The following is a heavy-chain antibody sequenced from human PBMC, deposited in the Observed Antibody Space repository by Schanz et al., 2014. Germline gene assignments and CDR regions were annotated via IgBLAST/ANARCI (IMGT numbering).Heavy chain of an antibody. CDR1: GFTFNSYA. Sequence: DVQLLESGGGLVQPGGSLRLSCAASGFTFNSYAMTWVRQAPGKGLEWVSSISHSGGSKYYADSVKSRFTISRDNSENTLYLQMNSLSADDTAVFYCAKGMGYCSGGTCYDYYYYGLDVCGQGTTVTVSS. V-gene: IGHV3-23*01. D-gene: IGHD2-15*01. CDR3: AKGMGYCSGGTCYDYYYYGLDV. J-gene: IGHJ6*02. CDR2: ISHSGGSK.